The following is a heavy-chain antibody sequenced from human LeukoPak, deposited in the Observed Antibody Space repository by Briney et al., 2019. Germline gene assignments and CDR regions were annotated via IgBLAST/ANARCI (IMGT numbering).Heavy chain of an antibody. Sequence: GGSLRLSCVASGFSFSEYYMTWIRQAPGKGLEWVSNLSSSGRYTNYADSVRGRFTISRDNAKKSLYLQMNSLRAEDTAVYYCARDFRGYYRIDYWGQGTLVTVSS. CDR3: ARDFRGYYRIDY. D-gene: IGHD3-3*01. J-gene: IGHJ4*02. CDR2: LSSSGRYT. V-gene: IGHV3-11*06. CDR1: GFSFSEYY.